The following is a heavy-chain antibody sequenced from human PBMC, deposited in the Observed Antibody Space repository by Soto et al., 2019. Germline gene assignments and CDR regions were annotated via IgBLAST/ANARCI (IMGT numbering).Heavy chain of an antibody. Sequence: AGPTLVNPTQTLTLTCIFSGFSLRTSGVGVGWIRQPPGKALEWLGFIYWNDDKRYSPSLKSRLTITKDTSKNQVVLTMTNMDPVDTATYYCAKSGSSGWYGWFDPWGQGTLVTVSS. D-gene: IGHD6-19*01. CDR3: AKSGSSGWYGWFDP. J-gene: IGHJ5*02. CDR2: IYWNDDK. V-gene: IGHV2-5*01. CDR1: GFSLRTSGVG.